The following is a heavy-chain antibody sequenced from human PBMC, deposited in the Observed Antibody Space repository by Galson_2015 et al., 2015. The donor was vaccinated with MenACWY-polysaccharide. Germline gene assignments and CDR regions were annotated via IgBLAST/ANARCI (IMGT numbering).Heavy chain of an antibody. V-gene: IGHV3-7*03. CDR3: ATNRGSGRFDH. Sequence: SLRLSCAASGFTFSSYWMSWVRQAPGKGLEWVAEIKADGSEKYYVDSVKGRFTISRDNSTKSLYLQMNSLRAEDTAIYYCATNRGSGRFDHWGQGALVTVSS. J-gene: IGHJ4*02. CDR1: GFTFSSYW. CDR2: IKADGSEK.